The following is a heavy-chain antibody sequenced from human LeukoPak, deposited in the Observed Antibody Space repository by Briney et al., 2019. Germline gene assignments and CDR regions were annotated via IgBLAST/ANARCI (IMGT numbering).Heavy chain of an antibody. CDR1: GGSFSGYY. CDR3: ARDPTIQLWPIDY. J-gene: IGHJ4*02. D-gene: IGHD5-18*01. Sequence: SETLSLTCAVYGGSFSGYYWSWIRQPPGKGLEWIGEINHSGSTNYNPSLKSRVTISVDTSKNQFSLKLSPVTAADTAVYYCARDPTIQLWPIDYWGQGTLVTVSS. V-gene: IGHV4-34*01. CDR2: INHSGST.